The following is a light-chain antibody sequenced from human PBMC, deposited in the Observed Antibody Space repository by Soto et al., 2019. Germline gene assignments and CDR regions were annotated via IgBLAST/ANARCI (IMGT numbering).Light chain of an antibody. CDR1: SSNIGSNT. CDR3: AAWDDSLNGWV. J-gene: IGLJ3*02. V-gene: IGLV1-44*01. Sequence: QSVLPQPPSASGTPGQRVTISFSGSSSNIGSNTVNWYQQLPGTAPKLLIYSNNQRPSGVPDRFSGSKSGTSASLAISGLQSEDEADYYCAAWDDSLNGWVFGGGTKLTVL. CDR2: SNN.